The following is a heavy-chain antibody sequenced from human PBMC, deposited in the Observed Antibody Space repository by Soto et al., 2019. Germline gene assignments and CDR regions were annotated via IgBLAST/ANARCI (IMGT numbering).Heavy chain of an antibody. CDR2: ISPSGGST. J-gene: IGHJ6*02. V-gene: IGHV1-46*01. CDR3: ARMAALGQYYYYGMDV. D-gene: IGHD6-6*01. CDR1: GYTFTSYY. Sequence: ASLKVSCKASGYTFTSYYMHWVRQAPGQGLEWMGIISPSGGSTSYAQKFQGRVTMTRDTSTSTVYMELSSLRSEDTAVYYCARMAALGQYYYYGMDVWGQGTTVTVSS.